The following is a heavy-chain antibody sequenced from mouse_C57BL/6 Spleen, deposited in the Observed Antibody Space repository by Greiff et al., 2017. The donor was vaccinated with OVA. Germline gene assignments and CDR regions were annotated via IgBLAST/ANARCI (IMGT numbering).Heavy chain of an antibody. J-gene: IGHJ4*01. CDR1: GYTFTSYW. D-gene: IGHD3-2*01. V-gene: IGHV1-55*01. CDR3: ASPRRTARDYYYAMDY. Sequence: QVQLQQPGAELVKPGASVKMSCKASGYTFTSYWITWVKQRPGQGLEWIGDIYPGSGSTNYNEKFKSKATLTVDTSSSTAYMQLSSLTSEDSAVYYCASPRRTARDYYYAMDYWGQGTAVTVSS. CDR2: IYPGSGST.